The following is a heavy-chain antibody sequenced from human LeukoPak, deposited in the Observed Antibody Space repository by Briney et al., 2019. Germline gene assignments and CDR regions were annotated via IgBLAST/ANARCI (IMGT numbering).Heavy chain of an antibody. CDR1: GFTFSSYA. V-gene: IGHV3-23*01. CDR2: ISGSGGST. Sequence: PGGSLRLSCAASGFTFSSYAMSWVRQAPGKGLEWVSAISGSGGSTYYADSVKGRFTISRDSSKNTLYLQMNSLRAEDTAVYYCAKRPIQLWFLDYWGQGTLVTVSS. D-gene: IGHD5-18*01. CDR3: AKRPIQLWFLDY. J-gene: IGHJ4*02.